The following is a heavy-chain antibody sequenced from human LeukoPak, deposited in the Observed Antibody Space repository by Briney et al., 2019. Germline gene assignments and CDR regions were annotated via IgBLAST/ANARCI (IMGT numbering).Heavy chain of an antibody. V-gene: IGHV3-64*01. Sequence: GGCLRLSCVASGFTFSSYAMHWVRQAPGMGLEYVSGISSNGGSTYYANSVRDRFNISRHNSKNTLYLQMGSLRAEDMAVYHCARAGRNDASLGMDVWGQGTTVTVSS. J-gene: IGHJ6*02. CDR1: GFTFSSYA. CDR2: ISSNGGST. D-gene: IGHD1-1*01. CDR3: ARAGRNDASLGMDV.